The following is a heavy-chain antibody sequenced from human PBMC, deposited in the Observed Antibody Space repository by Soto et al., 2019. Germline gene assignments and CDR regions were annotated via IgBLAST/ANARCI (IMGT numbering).Heavy chain of an antibody. D-gene: IGHD3-3*01. CDR1: GDSVSSDSAA. V-gene: IGHV6-1*01. J-gene: IGHJ2*01. CDR3: ARDQGGVLVRNENWYFDL. Sequence: SQPLSLTCAISGDSVSSDSAAWNWIRQSPSRGLEWLGRTYYRSKWYNDYAVSVKSRITINPDTSKNQFSLQLNSVTPEDTAVYYCARDQGGVLVRNENWYFDLWGRGTLVTVSS. CDR2: TYYRSKWYN.